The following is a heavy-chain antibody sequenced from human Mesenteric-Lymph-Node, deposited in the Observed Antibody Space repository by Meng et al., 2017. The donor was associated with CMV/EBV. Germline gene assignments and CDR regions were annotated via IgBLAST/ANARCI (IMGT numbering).Heavy chain of an antibody. CDR2: NYWDDDK. Sequence: QITLTVSGPTLVQPTQTPTLTCTFSGFSLSTSGVGVGWFRQPPGKALEWLALNYWDDDKRYSPSLKSRLTITKDTSKNQVVLTMTNMDPVDTATYYCAHSSGIAAAGPFYFDYWGQGTLVTVSS. J-gene: IGHJ4*02. V-gene: IGHV2-5*02. CDR3: AHSSGIAAAGPFYFDY. D-gene: IGHD6-13*01. CDR1: GFSLSTSGVG.